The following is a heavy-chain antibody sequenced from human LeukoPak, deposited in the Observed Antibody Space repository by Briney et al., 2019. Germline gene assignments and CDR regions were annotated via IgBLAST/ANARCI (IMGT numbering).Heavy chain of an antibody. CDR2: ISSISSYI. D-gene: IGHD1-1*01. CDR3: ARWTEFQAFDI. CDR1: GFTFSSYS. V-gene: IGHV3-21*04. J-gene: IGHJ3*02. Sequence: GGSLRLSCAASGFTFSSYSMNWVRQAPGKGLEWVSSISSISSYIYYADSVKGRFTISRDNAKNSLYLQMNSLRAEDNALYYCARWTEFQAFDIWGQGTLVTVSS.